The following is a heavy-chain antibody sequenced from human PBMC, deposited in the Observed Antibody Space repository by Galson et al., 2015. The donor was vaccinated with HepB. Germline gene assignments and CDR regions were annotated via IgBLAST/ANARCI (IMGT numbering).Heavy chain of an antibody. J-gene: IGHJ5*02. D-gene: IGHD3-3*02. V-gene: IGHV1-18*01. CDR1: GFTFTTYG. CDR3: ARGPGGAAFPGSGSEGFDP. Sequence: SVKVSCKASGFTFTTYGITWVRQAPGQGLEWMGWIGAYTGKTNYAQKFQGRVLMTTDTSTRTAYVELRSLRPDDTAVYYCARGPGGAAFPGSGSEGFDPWGQGTLVTVSS. CDR2: IGAYTGKT.